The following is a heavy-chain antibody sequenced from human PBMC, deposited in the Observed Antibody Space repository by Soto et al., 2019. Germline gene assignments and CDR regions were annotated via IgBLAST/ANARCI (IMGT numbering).Heavy chain of an antibody. CDR1: GGSISSGGYY. J-gene: IGHJ5*02. V-gene: IGHV4-31*03. CDR2: IYYSGST. Sequence: SETLSLTCTVSGGSISSGGYYWSWIRQHPGKGLEWIGYIYYSGSTYYNPSLKSRVTISVDTSKNQFSLKLSSVTAADTAVYYCARSRGSGSYGWFDPWGQGTLVTVPS. CDR3: ARSRGSGSYGWFDP. D-gene: IGHD3-10*01.